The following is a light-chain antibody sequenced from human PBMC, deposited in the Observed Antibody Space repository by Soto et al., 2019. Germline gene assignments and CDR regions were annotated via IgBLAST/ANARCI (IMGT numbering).Light chain of an antibody. Sequence: QSALTQPASVSGSPGQSITISCTGTSSDVGGYNYVSWYQQHPDKAPKLMIYEVSNRPAGVSNRFSGSESGNTASLTISGLQAEDEADYYCTSYTTSSTHGVFGGGTKLTVL. J-gene: IGLJ3*02. CDR3: TSYTTSSTHGV. CDR1: SSDVGGYNY. CDR2: EVS. V-gene: IGLV2-14*01.